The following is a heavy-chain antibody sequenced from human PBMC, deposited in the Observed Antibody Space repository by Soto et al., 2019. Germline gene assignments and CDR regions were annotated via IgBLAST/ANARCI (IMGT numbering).Heavy chain of an antibody. CDR3: AREGPAPYYYYGMDV. Sequence: QVQLVQSRGEVKKPGASVKVSCKTSGYSFTTYGISWVRQAPGQGLEWMGWISGYNGNPNYAQKLNGRLTMTTNTSTSTAYMELRSLTSDDTAVYYCAREGPAPYYYYGMDVWGHGRTVTVSS. CDR1: GYSFTTYG. CDR2: ISGYNGNP. V-gene: IGHV1-18*01. J-gene: IGHJ6*02.